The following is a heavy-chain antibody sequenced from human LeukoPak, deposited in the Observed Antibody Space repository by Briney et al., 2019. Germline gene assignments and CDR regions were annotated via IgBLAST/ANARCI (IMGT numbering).Heavy chain of an antibody. V-gene: IGHV3-48*04. D-gene: IGHD3-3*01. CDR2: ISSSSSSTI. J-gene: IGHJ4*02. Sequence: GGSLRLSCAASGFTFSSYSMNWVRRAPGKGLEWVAYISSSSSSTINYADSVKGRFTVSRDNAKNSLYLQMNNVRPEDTAMYYCARDLSSRFPLDYWGQGTLVTVSS. CDR1: GFTFSSYS. CDR3: ARDLSSRFPLDY.